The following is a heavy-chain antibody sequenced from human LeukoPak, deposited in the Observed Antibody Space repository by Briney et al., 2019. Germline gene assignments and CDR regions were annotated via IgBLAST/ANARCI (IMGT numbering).Heavy chain of an antibody. J-gene: IGHJ4*02. CDR2: ISSSSSYI. Sequence: GGSLRHSCAASGFTFSDYGMSRVRQAPGKGLEWVSSISSSSSYIYYADSVKGRFTISRDNAKNSLYLQMNSLRAEDTAVYYCAREGRGSGTHFDYWGQGTLVSVSS. CDR3: AREGRGSGTHFDY. V-gene: IGHV3-21*01. D-gene: IGHD2-15*01. CDR1: GFTFSDYG.